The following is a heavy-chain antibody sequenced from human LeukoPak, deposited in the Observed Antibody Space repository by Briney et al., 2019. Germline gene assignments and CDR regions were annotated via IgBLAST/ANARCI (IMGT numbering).Heavy chain of an antibody. D-gene: IGHD3-22*01. J-gene: IGHJ6*02. CDR3: ARVAYYYDSAGLYLNYFYGMDV. CDR2: IYHSGST. CDR1: GGFISSSNW. Sequence: SGTLSLTCAVSGGFISSSNWWSWVRQPPGKGLEWIGEIYHSGSTNYNPSLKSRVTISVDKSKNQFSLKLSSVTAADTAVYYCARVAYYYDSAGLYLNYFYGMDVWGQGTTVTVSS. V-gene: IGHV4-4*02.